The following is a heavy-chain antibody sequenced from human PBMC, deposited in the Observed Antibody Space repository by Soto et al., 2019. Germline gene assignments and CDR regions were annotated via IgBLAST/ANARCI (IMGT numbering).Heavy chain of an antibody. D-gene: IGHD5-18*01. CDR2: IKSKTDGGTT. CDR3: DTGETGYSYGSFDY. J-gene: IGHJ4*02. V-gene: IGHV3-15*01. CDR1: GLNLSNAW. Sequence: GGSPRLSSAASGLNLSNAWMSWVRQAPGKGLEWVGRIKSKTDGGTTEYAAPVKGRFIISRDDSKHTLYLQINSLKTQNTAVYYRDTGETGYSYGSFDYYGELPLVTISS.